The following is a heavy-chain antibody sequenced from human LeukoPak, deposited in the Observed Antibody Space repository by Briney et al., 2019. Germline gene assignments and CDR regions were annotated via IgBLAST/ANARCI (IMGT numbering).Heavy chain of an antibody. CDR3: ARVVWTGTLTEYYYMDV. J-gene: IGHJ6*03. D-gene: IGHD1-1*01. V-gene: IGHV4-30-4*08. CDR1: GGSISSGDYY. CDR2: IYYSGST. Sequence: SQTLSLTCTVSGGSISSGDYYWSWIRQPPGNGLEWIGYIYYSGSTYYNPSLKSRVTISVDTSKNQFSLKLSSVTAADTAVYYCARVVWTGTLTEYYYMDVWGKGTTVTVSS.